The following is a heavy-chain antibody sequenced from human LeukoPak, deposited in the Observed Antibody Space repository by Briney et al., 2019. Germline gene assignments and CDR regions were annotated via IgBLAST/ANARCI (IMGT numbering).Heavy chain of an antibody. CDR3: ARDGGIVAAV. V-gene: IGHV3-21*01. D-gene: IGHD6-13*01. CDR2: ISSSSSYI. Sequence: TGGSLRLSCAASGFTFSSYSMNWLRQAPGKGLEWVSSISSSSSYIYYADSVKGRFTISSDNAKNSLYLQMNSLRAEDTAVYYCARDGGIVAAVWGQGTLVTVSS. CDR1: GFTFSSYS. J-gene: IGHJ4*02.